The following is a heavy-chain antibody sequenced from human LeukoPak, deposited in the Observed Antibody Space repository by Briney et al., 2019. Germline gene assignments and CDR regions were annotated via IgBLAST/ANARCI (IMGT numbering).Heavy chain of an antibody. CDR3: ASAPRYCSSTSCRVSV. V-gene: IGHV4-34*01. CDR2: INHSGST. Sequence: SETLSLTCAVYGGSFSGYYWSWIRQPPGKGLEGSGGINHSGSTNYNPSLKSRVTISVDTSKNQFSLKLSSVAAADTAVYYCASAPRYCSSTSCRVSVWGKGTTVTVSS. D-gene: IGHD2-2*01. CDR1: GGSFSGYY. J-gene: IGHJ6*04.